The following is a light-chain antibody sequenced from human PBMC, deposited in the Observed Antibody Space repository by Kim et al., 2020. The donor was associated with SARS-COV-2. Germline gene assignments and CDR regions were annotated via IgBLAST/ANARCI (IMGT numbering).Light chain of an antibody. CDR1: SLRLYY. Sequence: SSELTQDPAVSVALGQTVTITCQGDSLRLYYASWYQQKPGQAPQLVIYGKNSRPSGIPDRFSGSSSGNTASLTITGAQAEDEADYYCNSRDNSGYYVVFGGGTKLTV. CDR2: GKN. J-gene: IGLJ2*01. CDR3: NSRDNSGYYVV. V-gene: IGLV3-19*01.